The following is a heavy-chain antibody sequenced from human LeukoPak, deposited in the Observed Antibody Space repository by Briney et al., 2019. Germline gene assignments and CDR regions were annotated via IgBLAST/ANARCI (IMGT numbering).Heavy chain of an antibody. CDR2: INADGGST. D-gene: IGHD4-23*01. CDR1: GFSFSSSW. CDR3: AREATTVVTPPDY. J-gene: IGHJ4*02. V-gene: IGHV3-74*01. Sequence: GGSLRLSCAASGFSFSSSWMHWVRQAPGKGLVWVSRINADGGSTTYADSVKGRFTISRDNAKNSLYLQMNSLRAEDTAVYYCAREATTVVTPPDYWGQGTLVTVSS.